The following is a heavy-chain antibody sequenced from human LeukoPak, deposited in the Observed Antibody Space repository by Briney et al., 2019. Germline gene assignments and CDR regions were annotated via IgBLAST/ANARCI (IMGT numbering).Heavy chain of an antibody. D-gene: IGHD2/OR15-2a*01. CDR3: ASELKRLWRDYLDN. CDR2: IKDDGSET. Sequence: GGSLRLSCAVSGLTFRDYWMSWVRQAPGKGLEWVANIKDDGSETYYVDSVKGRFTISRDNTKNSLYLQMDSLRAEDSAIYCCASELKRLWRDYLDNWGQGTLVTVSS. CDR1: GLTFRDYW. V-gene: IGHV3-7*01. J-gene: IGHJ4*02.